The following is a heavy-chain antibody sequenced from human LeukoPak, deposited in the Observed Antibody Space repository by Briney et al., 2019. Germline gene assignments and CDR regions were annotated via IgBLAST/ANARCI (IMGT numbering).Heavy chain of an antibody. J-gene: IGHJ6*03. CDR3: ARGMATIDGYYYYMDV. D-gene: IGHD5-24*01. Sequence: PGGSLRLSCAASGFTFSSYGMSWVRQAPGKGLEWVSSISSSSSYIYYADSVKGRFTISRDNAKNSLYLQMNSLRAEDTAVYYCARGMATIDGYYYYMDVWGKGTTVTVSS. V-gene: IGHV3-21*01. CDR2: ISSSSSYI. CDR1: GFTFSSYG.